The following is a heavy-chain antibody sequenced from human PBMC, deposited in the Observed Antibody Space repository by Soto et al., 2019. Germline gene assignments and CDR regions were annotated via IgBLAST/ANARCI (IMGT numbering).Heavy chain of an antibody. Sequence: GSLRLSCDASGXNLSRSGMSWVRQAPGKGLEWVANMKEDGSEKYYDDSVSGRFTIYRDNAKNSVHLQMNSLRVEDTAVYYCARGFYTDYWGQGALGTVSS. D-gene: IGHD3-3*01. CDR2: MKEDGSEK. V-gene: IGHV3-7*01. CDR1: GXNLSRSG. CDR3: ARGFYTDY. J-gene: IGHJ4*02.